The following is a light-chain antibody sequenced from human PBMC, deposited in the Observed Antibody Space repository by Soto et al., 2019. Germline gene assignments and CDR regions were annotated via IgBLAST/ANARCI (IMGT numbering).Light chain of an antibody. CDR3: QQYDGY. V-gene: IGKV1-5*01. CDR1: QIINRW. Sequence: DIQMTQSPSTLAASVGDRVTITCRASQIINRWLAWYQQKPGKAPKVLIYDASSLESGVPSRFSGSGSGTEFTLTITSLQPDDFATYYCQQYDGYFGPGTKVDFK. J-gene: IGKJ3*01. CDR2: DAS.